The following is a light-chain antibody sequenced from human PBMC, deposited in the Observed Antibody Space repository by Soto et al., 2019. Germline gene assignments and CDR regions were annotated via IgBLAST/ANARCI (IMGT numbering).Light chain of an antibody. CDR2: AAS. Sequence: DIQMTQSPSSLFASLGDRITITCRASQSISSYLNWYQQKPGKAPKLLIYAASSLQSGVPSRFSGSGSGTDFTLTISSLQPEDFATYYCQQSYSTPYTFGQGTKVDIK. J-gene: IGKJ2*01. V-gene: IGKV1-39*01. CDR3: QQSYSTPYT. CDR1: QSISSY.